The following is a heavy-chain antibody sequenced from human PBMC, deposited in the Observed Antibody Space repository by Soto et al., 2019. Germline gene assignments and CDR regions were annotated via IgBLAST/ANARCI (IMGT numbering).Heavy chain of an antibody. V-gene: IGHV1-69*02. CDR1: GGTFSSYT. CDR3: ARALDDYGSGSYLFDY. CDR2: IIPILGIE. D-gene: IGHD3-10*01. Sequence: QVQLVQSGAEVKKPGSSVKVSCKASGGTFSSYTISWVRQAPGQGLEWMGRIIPILGIENYAQKFQGRVTITADKSTSTAYMELSSLRSEDTAVYYCARALDDYGSGSYLFDYWGQGTLVTVSS. J-gene: IGHJ4*02.